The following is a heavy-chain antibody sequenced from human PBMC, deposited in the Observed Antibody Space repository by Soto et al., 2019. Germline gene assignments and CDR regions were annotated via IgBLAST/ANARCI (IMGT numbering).Heavy chain of an antibody. CDR1: GFIISDYG. V-gene: IGHV3-23*01. CDR2: FSGGGGGT. Sequence: EVQLLESGGGLVQPGGSLRLSCAVSGFIISDYGVTWVRQAPGKGLEWVSGFSGGGGGTFYADSVKGRFTISRDDPKNTEYLKMNSLGAEDTAVYYSVRWKGEADRWGQGTLVTVSS. CDR3: VRWKGEADR. D-gene: IGHD1-1*01. J-gene: IGHJ5*02.